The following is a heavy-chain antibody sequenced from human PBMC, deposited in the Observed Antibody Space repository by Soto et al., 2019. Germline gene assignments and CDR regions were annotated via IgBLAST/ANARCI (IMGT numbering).Heavy chain of an antibody. J-gene: IGHJ4*02. CDR1: GFTVSSNY. CDR2: IYSGGST. Sequence: GGSLRLSCAASGFTVSSNYMSWVRQAPGKGLEWVSVIYSGGSTYYADSVKGRFTISRDNSKNTLYLQMNSLRAEDTAVYYCARARPPPRSFTFDYWGQGTLVTVSS. V-gene: IGHV3-66*01. CDR3: ARARPPPRSFTFDY.